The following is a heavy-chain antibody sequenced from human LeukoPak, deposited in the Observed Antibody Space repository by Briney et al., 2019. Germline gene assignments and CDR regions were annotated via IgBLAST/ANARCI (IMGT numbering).Heavy chain of an antibody. J-gene: IGHJ4*02. CDR3: ARSNIVSWYYAGHFDY. CDR2: IYYSGST. V-gene: IGHV4-39*01. Sequence: SETLSLTCTVSGGSISSSSYYWGWIRQPPGKGLEWIGSIYYSGSTYYNPSLKSRVTISVDTSKNQFSLKLSSVTAADTAVYYCARSNIVSWYYAGHFDYWGQGTLVTVSS. D-gene: IGHD6-13*01. CDR1: GGSISSSSYY.